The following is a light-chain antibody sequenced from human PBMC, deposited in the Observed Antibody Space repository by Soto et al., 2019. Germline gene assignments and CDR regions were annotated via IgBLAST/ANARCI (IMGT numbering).Light chain of an antibody. J-gene: IGKJ1*01. CDR1: QSVSND. CDR3: LHYKDWPRWT. CDR2: GAS. Sequence: EIVLTQSPATLSVYPGERATLSCRASQSVSNDLAWYQQQPGQAPRLLIYGASTTATGIPARFSGSGSGTEFTLTIDSLQSEDFAVYYCLHYKDWPRWTFGQGTKVDIK. V-gene: IGKV3-15*01.